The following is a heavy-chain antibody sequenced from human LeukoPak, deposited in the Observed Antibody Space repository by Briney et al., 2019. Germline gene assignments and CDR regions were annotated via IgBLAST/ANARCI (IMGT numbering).Heavy chain of an antibody. CDR3: ARVLNVVVPADNWLDP. Sequence: SETLSLTCTVSGGSISSGGYYWSWIRQHPGKGLEWIGYIYYSGGTYYNPSLKSRVTISVDTSKNQFSLKLSSVTAADTAVYYCARVLNVVVPADNWLDPWGQGTLVTVSS. V-gene: IGHV4-31*03. D-gene: IGHD2-2*01. J-gene: IGHJ5*02. CDR1: GGSISSGGYY. CDR2: IYYSGGT.